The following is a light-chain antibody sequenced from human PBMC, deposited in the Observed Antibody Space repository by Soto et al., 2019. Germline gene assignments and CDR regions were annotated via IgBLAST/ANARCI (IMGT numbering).Light chain of an antibody. CDR3: SSYTSYTSYV. Sequence: QSVLSQPASLSESPGQWITISCTGTSRDVGGYKYVSWYQQYPGKAPKLMIYDVSNRPSGVPDRFSGSKSGNTASLTISGLQSEDEADYYCSSYTSYTSYVFGTGTKVTVL. CDR1: SRDVGGYKY. V-gene: IGLV2-14*01. J-gene: IGLJ1*01. CDR2: DVS.